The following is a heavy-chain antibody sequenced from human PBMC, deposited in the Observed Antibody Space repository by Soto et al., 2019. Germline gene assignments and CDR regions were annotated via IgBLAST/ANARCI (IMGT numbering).Heavy chain of an antibody. Sequence: QVQLVQSGAEVKKPGASVKVSCKASGYTFTSYGISWVRQAPGQGLEWMGWINPYNGNTKYAQKLQGRVTMTTDTSTSTAYMEVRSLSSDDTAVYYCARDAAVGLFDYWGQGTLVTVSS. CDR3: ARDAAVGLFDY. J-gene: IGHJ4*02. V-gene: IGHV1-18*01. CDR2: INPYNGNT. CDR1: GYTFTSYG. D-gene: IGHD1-26*01.